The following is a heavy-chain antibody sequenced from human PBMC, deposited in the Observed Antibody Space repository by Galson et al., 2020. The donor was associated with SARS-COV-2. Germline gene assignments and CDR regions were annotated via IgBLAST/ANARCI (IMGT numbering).Heavy chain of an antibody. Sequence: GGSLRLSCAASGFTFSSYGMHWVRQAPGKGLEWVAVIWYDGSNKYYADSVKGRFTISRDNSKNTLYMQMNSLRAEDTAVYYCESEVPAATEDAVDTCGQGTMVTVSS. CDR1: GFTFSSYG. V-gene: IGHV3-33*01. CDR2: IWYDGSNK. CDR3: ESEVPAATEDAVDT. D-gene: IGHD2-2*01. J-gene: IGHJ3*02.